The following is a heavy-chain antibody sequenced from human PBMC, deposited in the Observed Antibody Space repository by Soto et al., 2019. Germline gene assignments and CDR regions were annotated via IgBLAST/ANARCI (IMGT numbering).Heavy chain of an antibody. D-gene: IGHD2-2*01. V-gene: IGHV3-21*01. Sequence: PGGSLRLSCAASGFTFNTYTMNWVRQAPGKGLEWVSSINSYSTYIFYADSVEGRFTVSRDNAKNSLFLHMHSLRAEDTAMYYCARVYTRNPTADYYGMDVWGQGSTVTGSS. J-gene: IGHJ6*02. CDR1: GFTFNTYT. CDR3: ARVYTRNPTADYYGMDV. CDR2: INSYSTYI.